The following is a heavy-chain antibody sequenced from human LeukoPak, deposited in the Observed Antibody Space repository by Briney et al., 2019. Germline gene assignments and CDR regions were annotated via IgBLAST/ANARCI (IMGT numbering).Heavy chain of an antibody. V-gene: IGHV3-53*01. CDR3: AKSTEGYSGSYLFDY. CDR2: LYTGGNT. J-gene: IGHJ4*02. D-gene: IGHD1-26*01. CDR1: GFTVSNNY. Sequence: PGGPLRLSCAASGFTVSNNYMSWVRQAPGKGLEWVSLLYTGGNTYFADSVKGRFTISRDNSKNTLYLQMNSLRAEDTAVYYCAKSTEGYSGSYLFDYWGQGTLVTVSS.